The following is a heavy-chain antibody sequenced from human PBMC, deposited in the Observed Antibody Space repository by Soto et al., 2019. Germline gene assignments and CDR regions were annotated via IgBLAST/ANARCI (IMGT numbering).Heavy chain of an antibody. V-gene: IGHV3-23*01. CDR3: AKGRGGSGSLTPRVDF. Sequence: EVQLLESGGGLVQPGGSLRLSCAASGFTFNNYAMSWVRQAPGKGLEWVSAISGGGDTTSYADSVKGRFTVSRDGSKNRLYLQMNSRRAEDTAVYYCAKGRGGSGSLTPRVDFWGQGTLVTVSS. D-gene: IGHD3-10*01. CDR1: GFTFNNYA. J-gene: IGHJ4*02. CDR2: ISGGGDTT.